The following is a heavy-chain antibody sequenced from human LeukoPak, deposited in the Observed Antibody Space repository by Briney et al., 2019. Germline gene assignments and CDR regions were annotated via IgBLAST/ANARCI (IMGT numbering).Heavy chain of an antibody. CDR1: SYSFNRYG. V-gene: IGHV1-18*01. CDR2: ISGYNGNT. Sequence: ASVKVSCKASSYSFNRYGISWVRQAPGQGLEWMGWISGYNGNTSYAQKFLGRVSMTADTSTSTAYMELRSLTSDDTAVYYCARSGRGTYYYFDLWGQGTLVTVSS. D-gene: IGHD5-12*01. CDR3: ARSGRGTYYYFDL. J-gene: IGHJ4*02.